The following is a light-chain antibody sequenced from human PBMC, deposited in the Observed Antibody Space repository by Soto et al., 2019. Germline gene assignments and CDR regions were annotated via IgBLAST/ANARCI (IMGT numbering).Light chain of an antibody. J-gene: IGKJ3*01. CDR3: QESYTDAFT. CDR2: AAS. V-gene: IGKV1-39*01. Sequence: DIQMTQSPPSLSASAGDRVTIICQASQTISNYLTWYQHKPGKAPKVLIYAASTLQSGVPSRFSGSGSGTDFTLTISSLQPEDSATYYCQESYTDAFTFGPGTKVDIK. CDR1: QTISNY.